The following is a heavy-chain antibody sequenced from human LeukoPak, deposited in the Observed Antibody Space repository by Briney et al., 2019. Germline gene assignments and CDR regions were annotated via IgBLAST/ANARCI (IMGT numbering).Heavy chain of an antibody. CDR1: GGSISSSSYY. V-gene: IGHV4-39*01. CDR2: IYYSGST. CDR3: ASGAYYYDSSGYYSGPPDL. J-gene: IGHJ5*02. Sequence: SETLSLTCTVSGGSISSSSYYWGWIRQPPGKGLEWIGSIYYSGSTYYNPSLKSRITISVDTSKNQFSLKLSSVTAADTAVYYCASGAYYYDSSGYYSGPPDLWGQGTLVTVSS. D-gene: IGHD3-22*01.